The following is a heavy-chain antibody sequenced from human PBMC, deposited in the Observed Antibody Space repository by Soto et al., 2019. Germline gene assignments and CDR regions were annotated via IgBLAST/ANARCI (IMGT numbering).Heavy chain of an antibody. J-gene: IGHJ5*02. CDR3: ARVPGP. V-gene: IGHV4-59*02. CDR1: GGSVSNKY. CDR2: IYHSGST. Sequence: PSETLSLTCTVSGGSVSNKYWSWIRQPPGKGLEWIGYIYHSGSTYYNPSLKSRVTISVDRSKNQFSLKLSSVTAADTAVYYCARVPGPWGQGTLVTVSS. D-gene: IGHD3-10*01.